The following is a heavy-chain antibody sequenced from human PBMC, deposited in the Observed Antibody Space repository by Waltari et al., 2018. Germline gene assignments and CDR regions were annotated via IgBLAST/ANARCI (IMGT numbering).Heavy chain of an antibody. CDR2: IYHSGST. CDR3: ARQYSSPTDWFDP. V-gene: IGHV4-59*08. Sequence: QVQLQESGPGLVKPSETLSLTCTVSGGSISSYYWSWIRQPPGKGLEWLGNIYHSGSTNYTPSLKSRVTILVDTSKNQFSLKLSSVTAADTAVYYCARQYSSPTDWFDPWGQGTLVTVSS. D-gene: IGHD6-13*01. CDR1: GGSISSYY. J-gene: IGHJ5*02.